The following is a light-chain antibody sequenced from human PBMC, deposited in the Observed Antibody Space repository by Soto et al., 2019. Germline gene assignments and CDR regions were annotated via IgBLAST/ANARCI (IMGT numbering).Light chain of an antibody. J-gene: IGKJ5*01. Sequence: DIQMTQSPCTMSASVGDSVTITCRASQNIRNWLAWYQQKPGKAPNPLIYDASSLKGGVPARISSSGSRTEFTLTISNMQDDDFATYYCQQYNTYSTVGQGTRLEIK. V-gene: IGKV1-5*01. CDR2: DAS. CDR1: QNIRNW. CDR3: QQYNTYST.